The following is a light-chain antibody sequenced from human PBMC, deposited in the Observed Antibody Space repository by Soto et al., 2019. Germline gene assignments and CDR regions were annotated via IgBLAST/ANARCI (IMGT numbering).Light chain of an antibody. J-gene: IGLJ1*01. CDR1: RSDIGSYNY. CDR2: GVS. CDR3: ISYTGSSTSYV. Sequence: QSALTQPASVSGSPGQSITISCSGTRSDIGSYNYVAWYQQFPGKTPKILIYGVSNRPSGVSSRFSGSKSGNTASLNISGLQAEDDADYYCISYTGSSTSYVFGSGTKLTVL. V-gene: IGLV2-14*01.